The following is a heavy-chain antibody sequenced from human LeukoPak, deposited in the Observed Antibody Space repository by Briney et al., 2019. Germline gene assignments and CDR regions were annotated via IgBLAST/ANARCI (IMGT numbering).Heavy chain of an antibody. CDR3: AKDGGLDKYGYNPLDN. V-gene: IGHV3-9*01. J-gene: IGHJ4*02. CDR2: ISWNRGII. CDR1: GFTFDDYA. Sequence: GGSLRLSCAASGFTFDDYAMHWVRQVPGKGLEWVSGISWNRGIIEYADSVRGRFTISRDNAKNSLYLQMNSLRVEDTALYYCAKDGGLDKYGYNPLDNWGQGTLVTVSS. D-gene: IGHD5-24*01.